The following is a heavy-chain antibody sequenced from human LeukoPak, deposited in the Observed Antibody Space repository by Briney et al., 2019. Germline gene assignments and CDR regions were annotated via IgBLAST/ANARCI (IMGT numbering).Heavy chain of an antibody. V-gene: IGHV3-30*03. CDR3: ARITSPNCSSTSCHIWGFDY. D-gene: IGHD2-2*01. CDR1: GFSFGDYS. J-gene: IGHJ4*02. CDR2: ISYDGSNK. Sequence: GGSLRLSCAASGFSFGDYSMTWIRQAPGKGLEWVAVISYDGSNKYYADSVKGRFTISRDNSKNTLYLQMNSLRAEDTAVYYCARITSPNCSSTSCHIWGFDYWGQGTLVTVSS.